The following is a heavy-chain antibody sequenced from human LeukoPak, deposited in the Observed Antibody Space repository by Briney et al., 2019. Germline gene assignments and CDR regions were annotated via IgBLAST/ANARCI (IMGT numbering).Heavy chain of an antibody. Sequence: GGSLRLSCAASGFTFSSYWMHWVRQAPGKGLVWVSRIDSYGGGIIYADSVKGRFTISRDNSKNTLYLQMNSLRAEDTAVYYCARARGDILTGYYRKPYYYYYGMDVWGQGTTVTVSS. CDR2: IDSYGGGI. CDR1: GFTFSSYW. V-gene: IGHV3-74*01. D-gene: IGHD3-9*01. J-gene: IGHJ6*02. CDR3: ARARGDILTGYYRKPYYYYYGMDV.